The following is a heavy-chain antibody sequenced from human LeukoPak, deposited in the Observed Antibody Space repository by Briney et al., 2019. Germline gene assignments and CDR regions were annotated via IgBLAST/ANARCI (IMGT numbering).Heavy chain of an antibody. CDR1: GGSISSYY. D-gene: IGHD4-17*01. J-gene: IGHJ4*02. Sequence: SETLSLTCTVSGGSISSYYWSWIRQAPGKGLEWIGYIYYRGSTNYNPSLKSRVTFSVDTSKNQFSLKLNSVTAADTAVYYCARGGDYGDLRYFDYWGQGTLVTVSS. CDR2: IYYRGST. CDR3: ARGGDYGDLRYFDY. V-gene: IGHV4-59*01.